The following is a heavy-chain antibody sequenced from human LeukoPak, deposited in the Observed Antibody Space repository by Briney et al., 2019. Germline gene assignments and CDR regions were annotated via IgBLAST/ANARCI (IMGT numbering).Heavy chain of an antibody. D-gene: IGHD3-9*01. Sequence: GGSLRLSCAASGFTFSSYAMSWVRQAPGKGLEWVSAISGSGGSTYYADSVKGRFTISRDNSKNTLYLQMNSLRAEDTAVYYFAKDPSFLTTIDYWGQGTLVTVSS. CDR2: ISGSGGST. J-gene: IGHJ4*02. V-gene: IGHV3-23*01. CDR3: AKDPSFLTTIDY. CDR1: GFTFSSYA.